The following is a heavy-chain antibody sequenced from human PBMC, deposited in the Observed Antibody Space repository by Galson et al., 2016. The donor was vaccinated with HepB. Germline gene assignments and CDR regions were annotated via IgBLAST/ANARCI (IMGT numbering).Heavy chain of an antibody. J-gene: IGHJ6*02. CDR2: IVPILGMS. D-gene: IGHD6-19*01. CDR3: ARDAVAVAGTLHFYFYGMDV. Sequence: SVKVSCKASGGTFSSYAFSWVRQAPGQGLEWMGRIVPILGMSNYAQKVQGRVTITADKSTSTVYMELSSLRSEDTAVYYCARDAVAVAGTLHFYFYGMDVWGQGTTFTVSS. CDR1: GGTFSSYA. V-gene: IGHV1-69*04.